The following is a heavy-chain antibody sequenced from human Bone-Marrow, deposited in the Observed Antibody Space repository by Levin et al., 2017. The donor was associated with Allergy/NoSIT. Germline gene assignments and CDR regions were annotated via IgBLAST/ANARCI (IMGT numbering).Heavy chain of an antibody. CDR3: ANRQRGRGGTDY. CDR1: GGTFSSYA. J-gene: IGHJ4*02. V-gene: IGHV1-69*01. D-gene: IGHD1-26*01. CDR2: IIPIFGTA. Sequence: PGESLKISCKASGGTFSSYAISWVRQAPGQGLEWMGGIIPIFGTANYAQKFQGRVTITADESTSTAYMELSSLRSEDTALYYCANRQRGRGGTDYWGQGTLVTVSS.